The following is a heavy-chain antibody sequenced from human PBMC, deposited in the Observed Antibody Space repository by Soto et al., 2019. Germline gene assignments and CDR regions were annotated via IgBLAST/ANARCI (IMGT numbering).Heavy chain of an antibody. CDR1: GGSFSDYY. J-gene: IGHJ5*02. V-gene: IGHV4-34*01. Sequence: QVQLQQWGAGLLKPSETLSLTCAVYGGSFSDYYWTWIRQSPGEGLEWIAEINPSGNTNYNPSLRRRVTISVYTSKNQFSLRLRDVTAADTSVYSRARVRRYFDWLSHPWFDPWGQGTLVSVSS. D-gene: IGHD3-9*01. CDR2: INPSGNT. CDR3: ARVRRYFDWLSHPWFDP.